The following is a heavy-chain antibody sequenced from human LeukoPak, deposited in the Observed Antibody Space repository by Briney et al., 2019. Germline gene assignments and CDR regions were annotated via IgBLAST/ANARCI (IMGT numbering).Heavy chain of an antibody. D-gene: IGHD6-19*01. Sequence: GGSLRLSCAPSGFTFSSYGMHWVRQAPGKGLEWVAVISYDGSNKYYADSVKGRFTISRDNSKNTLYLQMNSLRAEDTAVYYCAKGMYSSGSYYFDYWGQGTLVTVSS. J-gene: IGHJ4*02. CDR1: GFTFSSYG. CDR2: ISYDGSNK. V-gene: IGHV3-30*18. CDR3: AKGMYSSGSYYFDY.